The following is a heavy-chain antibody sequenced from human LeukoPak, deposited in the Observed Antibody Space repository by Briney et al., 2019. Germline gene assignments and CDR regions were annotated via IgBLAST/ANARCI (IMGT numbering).Heavy chain of an antibody. J-gene: IGHJ3*01. CDR2: IDSVGTS. CDR3: ARVCGSATNYRLCGFDV. D-gene: IGHD3-10*01. Sequence: SETLSLTCIVSGGSINKYFWNWIRQPAGKGLEWTGRIDSVGTSNYNPSLRGRVTMSVDTSKSHFSLGVTSMTAADTAMYYCARVCGSATNYRLCGFDVWGQGTVVTVSS. CDR1: GGSINKYF. V-gene: IGHV4-4*07.